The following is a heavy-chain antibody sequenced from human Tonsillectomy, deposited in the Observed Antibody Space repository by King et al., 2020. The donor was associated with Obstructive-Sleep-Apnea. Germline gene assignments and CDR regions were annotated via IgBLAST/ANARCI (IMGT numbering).Heavy chain of an antibody. CDR1: GFTFDDYA. CDR2: ISWNGGNI. V-gene: IGHV3-9*01. Sequence: VQLVESGGGLVQPGRSLRLSCAASGFTFDDYAMHWVRQAPGKGLEWVSGISWNGGNIGYADSVKGRFTISRDNAKNSLYLQMNSLRAEDTALYYCAKAGSWYRDAFDIWGQGTMVTVSS. D-gene: IGHD6-13*01. J-gene: IGHJ3*02. CDR3: AKAGSWYRDAFDI.